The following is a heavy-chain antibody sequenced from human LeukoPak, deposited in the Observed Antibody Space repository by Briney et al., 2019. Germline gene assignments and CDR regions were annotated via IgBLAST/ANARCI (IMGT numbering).Heavy chain of an antibody. V-gene: IGHV3-30*03. CDR3: ARDAQYGSGSPQNY. CDR1: GFTVSSNY. J-gene: IGHJ4*02. D-gene: IGHD3-10*01. CDR2: ISYDGSNK. Sequence: PGGSLRLSCAASGFTVSSNYMNWVRPAPGKGLEWVAVISYDGSNKYYADSVKGRFTISRDNAKNSMYLQMNSLRAEDTALYYCARDAQYGSGSPQNYWGQGILVTVSS.